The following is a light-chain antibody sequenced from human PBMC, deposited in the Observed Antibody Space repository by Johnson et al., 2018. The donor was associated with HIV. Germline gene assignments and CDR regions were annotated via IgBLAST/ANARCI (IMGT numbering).Light chain of an antibody. CDR3: GAWDSGLTAGV. J-gene: IGLJ1*01. CDR1: SSNIGNNY. V-gene: IGLV1-51*01. Sequence: QSVLTQPPSVSAAPGQRVTISCSGSSSNIGNNYVSWYQHLPGTAPTLLIYDNDKRPSGIPDRFSGSRSGTSATLGITGLQTGDEADYYCGAWDSGLTAGVIGTGTKVTVL. CDR2: DND.